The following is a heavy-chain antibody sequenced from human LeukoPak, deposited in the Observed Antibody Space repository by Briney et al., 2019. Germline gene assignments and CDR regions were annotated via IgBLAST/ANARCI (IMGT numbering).Heavy chain of an antibody. D-gene: IGHD2-2*01. Sequence: ASVKVSCKASGYTFTSYGISWARQAPGQGLEWMGWISAYNGNTNYAQKLQGRVTMTTDTSTSTAYMELRSLRSDDTAVYYCARVYCSSTSCYAEWSYYYYGMDVWGQGTTVTVSS. CDR1: GYTFTSYG. J-gene: IGHJ6*02. CDR2: ISAYNGNT. V-gene: IGHV1-18*01. CDR3: ARVYCSSTSCYAEWSYYYYGMDV.